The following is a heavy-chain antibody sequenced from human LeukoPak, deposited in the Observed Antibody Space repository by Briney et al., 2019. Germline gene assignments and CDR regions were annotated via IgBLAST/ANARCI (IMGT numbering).Heavy chain of an antibody. V-gene: IGHV4-39*01. CDR3: ARRYSSGWYESPFDY. D-gene: IGHD6-19*01. CDR2: IYDSGST. J-gene: IGHJ4*02. CDR1: GGSIRSSYYY. Sequence: PSETLSLTCTVSGGSIRSSYYYWGWIRQPPGKGLEWIGSIYDSGSTYYNPSLKSRVTISVDTSKNQFSLKLSSVTAADTAVYYCARRYSSGWYESPFDYWGQGTLVTVSS.